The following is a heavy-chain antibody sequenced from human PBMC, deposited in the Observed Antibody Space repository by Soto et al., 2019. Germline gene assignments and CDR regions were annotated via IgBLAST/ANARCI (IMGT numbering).Heavy chain of an antibody. D-gene: IGHD2-15*01. V-gene: IGHV3-30-3*01. CDR2: ISYDGSNK. CDR3: AREAVVVAATLDY. Sequence: PGGSLRLSCAASGFTFSSYAMHWVRQAPGKGLEWVAVISYDGSNKYYADSVKGRFTISRDNSKNTLYLQMNSLRAEDTAVYYCAREAVVVAATLDYWGQGTLVTVPS. J-gene: IGHJ4*02. CDR1: GFTFSSYA.